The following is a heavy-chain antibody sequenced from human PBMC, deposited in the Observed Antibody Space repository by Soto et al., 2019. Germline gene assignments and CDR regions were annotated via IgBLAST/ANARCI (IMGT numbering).Heavy chain of an antibody. CDR1: GYKFTTYF. CDR2: IHPSGDT. J-gene: IGHJ1*01. D-gene: IGHD2-15*01. CDR3: VRGYCTTSPCSGDFQF. Sequence: QVQLVQSGAELKNPGASVKVACKASGYKFTTYFIHWVRQAPGQGLEWMGMIHPSGDTGYAQKFRGRVTMTIDTSTTTAYMELRNLTSGDTAVYFSVRGYCTTSPCSGDFQFWGQGTLVTVSS. V-gene: IGHV1-46*01.